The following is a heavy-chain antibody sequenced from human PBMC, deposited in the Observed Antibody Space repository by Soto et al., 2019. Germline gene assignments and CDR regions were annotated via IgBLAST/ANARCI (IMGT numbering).Heavy chain of an antibody. D-gene: IGHD5-12*01. CDR1: GGSISSGGYS. Sequence: QLQLQESGSGLVKPSQTLSLTCAVSGGSISSGGYSWSWIRQLPGKGLEWIGYIYHSGSTYYNPSLKSRVTISVDRSKNQFSLKLSSVTAADTAVYYCARVPGVATIGWFDPWGQGTLVTVSS. CDR2: IYHSGST. CDR3: ARVPGVATIGWFDP. J-gene: IGHJ5*02. V-gene: IGHV4-30-2*01.